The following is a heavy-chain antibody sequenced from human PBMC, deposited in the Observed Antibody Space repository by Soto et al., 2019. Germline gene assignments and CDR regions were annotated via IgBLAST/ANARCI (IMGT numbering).Heavy chain of an antibody. Sequence: GSLRLSCAASGSTFSSHGMNRVRQAPGKGLEWVSSINSGSSYIYYADSVKGRFTISRDNAKNSLYLQMNSLRAEDTAVYYCARAPYYYDSSGYFGGMDVWGQGTTVTVSS. CDR2: INSGSSYI. CDR1: GSTFSSHG. CDR3: ARAPYYYDSSGYFGGMDV. J-gene: IGHJ6*02. D-gene: IGHD3-22*01. V-gene: IGHV3-21*01.